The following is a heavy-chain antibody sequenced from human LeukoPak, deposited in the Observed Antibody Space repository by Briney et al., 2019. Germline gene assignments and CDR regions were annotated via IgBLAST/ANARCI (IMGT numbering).Heavy chain of an antibody. D-gene: IGHD3-9*01. V-gene: IGHV3-21*01. J-gene: IGHJ3*01. CDR1: GFIFSSYT. CDR3: ARDRRAYFDILTGYTGAFDV. Sequence: GGSLRLSCAASGFIFSSYTMNWVRQAPGKGLEWVSSISVRSNHIYYADSVKGRFTISRDNAKNSLYLKMNALRAEDTAVYYCARDRRAYFDILTGYTGAFDVWGQGTMVTVSS. CDR2: ISVRSNHI.